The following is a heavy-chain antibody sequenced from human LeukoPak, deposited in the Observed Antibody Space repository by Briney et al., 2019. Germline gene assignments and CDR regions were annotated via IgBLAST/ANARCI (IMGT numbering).Heavy chain of an antibody. CDR1: GFTFNHYG. V-gene: IGHV3-30*02. J-gene: IGHJ4*02. D-gene: IGHD3-9*01. Sequence: GGSLRLSCAASGFTFNHYGMHWVRQAPGKGLEWVTFIRNDGTTAYYADSVRGRFTISRDNSKNTLYLQMHTLRAEDTAVYYCAKDFYNILTGYFYFDYWGQGTPVTVSS. CDR2: IRNDGTTA. CDR3: AKDFYNILTGYFYFDY.